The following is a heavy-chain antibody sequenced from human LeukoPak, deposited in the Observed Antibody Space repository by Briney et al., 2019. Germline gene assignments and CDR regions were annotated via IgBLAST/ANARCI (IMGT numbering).Heavy chain of an antibody. V-gene: IGHV3-74*01. J-gene: IGHJ6*04. CDR1: GFTFSNYW. Sequence: GGSLRLSCVVSGFTFSNYWMHWVRQAPGKGLVWVSRINSDGSTTSYADSVKGRFTISRDNAKNSLYPQMNSLRAEDTAVYYCAELGITMIGGVWGKGTTVTISS. CDR3: AELGITMIGGV. CDR2: INSDGSTT. D-gene: IGHD3-10*02.